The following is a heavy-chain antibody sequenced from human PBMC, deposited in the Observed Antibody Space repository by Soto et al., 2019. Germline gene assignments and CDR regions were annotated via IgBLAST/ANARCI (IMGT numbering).Heavy chain of an antibody. V-gene: IGHV1-3*01. D-gene: IGHD2-2*01. J-gene: IGHJ5*02. CDR3: ARDIVVVPAGPQAWFDP. CDR1: GYTFTSYA. CDR2: INAGNGNT. Sequence: ASVKVSCKASGYTFTSYAMHWVRPAPGQRLEWMGWINAGNGNTKYSQKFQGRVTITRDTSASTAYMELSSLRSEDTAVYYCARDIVVVPAGPQAWFDPWGQGTLVTVSS.